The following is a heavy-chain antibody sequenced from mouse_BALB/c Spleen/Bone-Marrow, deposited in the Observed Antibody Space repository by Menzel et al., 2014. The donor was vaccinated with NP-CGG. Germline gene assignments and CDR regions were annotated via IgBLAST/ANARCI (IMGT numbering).Heavy chain of an antibody. J-gene: IGHJ2*01. D-gene: IGHD2-14*01. V-gene: IGHV5-6-3*01. CDR1: GFTFSSYG. CDR3: ARPYRYYFDY. Sequence: EVKVVDSGGGLVQPGGSLKLSCAASGFTFSSYGMSWVRQTPDKRLELVATINSNGGSTYYPDSVKGRFTISRDNAKNTLYLQVSSLKSEDTAMYYCARPYRYYFDYWGQGTTLTVSS. CDR2: INSNGGST.